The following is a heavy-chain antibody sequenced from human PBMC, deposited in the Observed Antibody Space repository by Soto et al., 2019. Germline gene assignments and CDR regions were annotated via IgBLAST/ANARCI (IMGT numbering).Heavy chain of an antibody. CDR3: PSIIGATISAFDY. CDR2: IYYSGST. Sequence: QLQLQESGPGLVKPSETLSLTCTVSGGSISSSSYYWGWIRQPPGKGLEWIGSIYYSGSTYYNPSLKSRGTISVDTAKSQFSLKLSSVTAAATAVYYCPSIIGATISAFDYRGQGTLVTVSS. D-gene: IGHD1-26*01. V-gene: IGHV4-39*01. J-gene: IGHJ4*02. CDR1: GGSISSSSYY.